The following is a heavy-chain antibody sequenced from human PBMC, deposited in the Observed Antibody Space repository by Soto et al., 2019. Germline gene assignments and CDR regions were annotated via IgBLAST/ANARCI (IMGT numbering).Heavy chain of an antibody. CDR1: GGSISSGGYY. J-gene: IGHJ5*02. CDR3: AGWPEGSSSWSRPNNWFDP. Sequence: PSETLSLTCTVSGGSISSGGYYWSWIRQHPGKGLEWIGYIYYSGSTYYNPSLKSRVTISVDTSKNQFSLKLSSVTAADTAVYYCAGWPEGSSSWSRPNNWFDPWGQGTLVTVSS. CDR2: IYYSGST. D-gene: IGHD6-13*01. V-gene: IGHV4-31*03.